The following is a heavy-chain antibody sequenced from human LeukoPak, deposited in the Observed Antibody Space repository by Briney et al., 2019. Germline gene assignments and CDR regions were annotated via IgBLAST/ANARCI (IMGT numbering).Heavy chain of an antibody. CDR1: GGTFSSYA. J-gene: IGHJ3*02. CDR2: IIPIFGTA. D-gene: IGHD6-13*01. CDR3: ARSDSSSTMDAFDM. Sequence: SVKVSCKASGGTFSSYAISWVRQAPGQGLEWMGGIIPIFGTANYAQKFQGRVAITTDESTSTVYMELSSLRSEDTAVYYCARSDSSSTMDAFDMWGQGTMVTVSS. V-gene: IGHV1-69*05.